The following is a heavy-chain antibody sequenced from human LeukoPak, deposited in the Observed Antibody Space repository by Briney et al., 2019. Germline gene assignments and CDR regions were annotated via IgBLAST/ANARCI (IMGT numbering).Heavy chain of an antibody. J-gene: IGHJ5*02. D-gene: IGHD4/OR15-4a*01. CDR2: IFTSGSA. V-gene: IGHV4-4*07. CDR1: GGSITSDY. Sequence: PSETLSLTCTVVGGSITSDYWSWIRQPAGKGLEWMGRIFTSGSAAYNPSLKSRVTMSLDTSKNQFFLKLSSVTAADTAAYFCSRGGANDLWGQGTLVTVPS. CDR3: SRGGANDL.